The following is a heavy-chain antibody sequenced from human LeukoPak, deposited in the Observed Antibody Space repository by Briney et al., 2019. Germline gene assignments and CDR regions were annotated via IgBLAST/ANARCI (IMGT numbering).Heavy chain of an antibody. CDR1: GGSISSYY. CDR3: ARGRRWLQY. V-gene: IGHV4-34*01. CDR2: INHSGST. D-gene: IGHD5-24*01. Sequence: SETLSLTCTVSGGSISSYYWSWIRQPPGKGLEWIGEINHSGSTNYNPSLKSRVTISVDTSKNQFSLKLSSVTAADTAVYYCARGRRWLQYWGQGTLVTVSS. J-gene: IGHJ4*02.